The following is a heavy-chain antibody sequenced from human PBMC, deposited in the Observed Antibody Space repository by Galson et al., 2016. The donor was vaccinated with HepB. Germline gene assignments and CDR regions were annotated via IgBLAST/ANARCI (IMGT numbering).Heavy chain of an antibody. Sequence: SLRLSCAAFGFTFSTYAMHWVRQAPGKGLEWVALISYDGSNKYYADPVKGRFTISRDNSKNTLYLQMNSLRAEDTAVYYCAREDSSGYYYFDYWGQGTLVTVSS. V-gene: IGHV3-30*04. CDR1: GFTFSTYA. CDR2: ISYDGSNK. J-gene: IGHJ4*02. D-gene: IGHD3-22*01. CDR3: AREDSSGYYYFDY.